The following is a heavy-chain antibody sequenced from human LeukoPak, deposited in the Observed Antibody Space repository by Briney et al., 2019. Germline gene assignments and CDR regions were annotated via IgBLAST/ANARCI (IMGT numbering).Heavy chain of an antibody. Sequence: PSETLSLTCTVSGGSISSYYWSWIRQPPGKGLEWIGYIYYSGSTNYNPSLKSRVTISVDTSKNQFSLKVSSVTAADTAVYYCARGHNSGWRNFDYWGQGTLVTVSS. J-gene: IGHJ4*02. CDR2: IYYSGST. CDR3: ARGHNSGWRNFDY. CDR1: GGSISSYY. V-gene: IGHV4-59*12. D-gene: IGHD6-19*01.